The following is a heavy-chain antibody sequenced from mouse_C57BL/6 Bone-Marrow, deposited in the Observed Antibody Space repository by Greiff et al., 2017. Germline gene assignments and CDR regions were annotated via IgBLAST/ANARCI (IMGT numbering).Heavy chain of an antibody. CDR1: GFNIKDDY. V-gene: IGHV14-4*01. D-gene: IGHD2-4*01. CDR3: TLYDYYQSWFAY. Sequence: VQLQQSGAELVRPGASVKLSCTASGFNIKDDYMHWVKQRPEQGLEWIGWIDPENGDTEYASKLQGKATITADKSYNTAYLQLSSLTSEDNSVYYCTLYDYYQSWFAYWGQGTLVTVSA. J-gene: IGHJ3*01. CDR2: IDPENGDT.